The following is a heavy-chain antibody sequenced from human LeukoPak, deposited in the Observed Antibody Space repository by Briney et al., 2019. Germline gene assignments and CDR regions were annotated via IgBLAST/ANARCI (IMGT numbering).Heavy chain of an antibody. CDR3: ARVGTMVRGASGAFDI. J-gene: IGHJ3*02. D-gene: IGHD3-10*01. CDR2: IYHSGST. V-gene: IGHV4-4*02. Sequence: SGTLSLTCAVSGGSISSSNWWSWVRQPPGKGLEWIGEIYHSGSTNYNPSLKSRVTISVDKSKNQFSLKLSSVTAADTAVYYCARVGTMVRGASGAFDIWGQGTMVTVSS. CDR1: GGSISSSNW.